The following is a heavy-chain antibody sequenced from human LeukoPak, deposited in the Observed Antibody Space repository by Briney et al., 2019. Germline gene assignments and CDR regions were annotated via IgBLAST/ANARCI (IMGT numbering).Heavy chain of an antibody. J-gene: IGHJ4*02. CDR3: AKRVDDTTGYYSPGEN. CDR2: ISGTAGIT. V-gene: IGHV3-23*01. CDR1: EFTFSGYA. D-gene: IGHD3-22*01. Sequence: GGSLRLSCAASEFTFSGYAMSWVRQAPGKGLEWVSAISGTAGITHYADSVRGRFTISRDNSNSTLYLQMHSVRAEDTAVYYCAKRVDDTTGYYSPGENWGQGTLVTVSS.